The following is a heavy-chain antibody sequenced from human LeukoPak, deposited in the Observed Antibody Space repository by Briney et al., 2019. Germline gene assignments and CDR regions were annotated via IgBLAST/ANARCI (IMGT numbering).Heavy chain of an antibody. CDR2: IYYSGST. CDR3: ARGQGRFDYDSSGYYITDLDY. CDR1: GDSIRSYY. V-gene: IGHV4-59*01. J-gene: IGHJ4*02. Sequence: SETLSLTCTVSGDSIRSYYWNWLRQPPGKGLEWIGYIYYSGSTNYNPSLKSRVTMSVDTSKNQFSLKLSSVTAADTAVYYCARGQGRFDYDSSGYYITDLDYWGQGTLVTVSS. D-gene: IGHD3-22*01.